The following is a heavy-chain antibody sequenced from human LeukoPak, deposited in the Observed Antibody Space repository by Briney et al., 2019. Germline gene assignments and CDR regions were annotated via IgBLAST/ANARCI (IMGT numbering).Heavy chain of an antibody. CDR3: AKLISTVDY. D-gene: IGHD2-21*01. J-gene: IGHJ4*02. Sequence: GGSLRLSCAASGFTFSYYGMHWVRQAPGKGLGWVAVITSDGSDKYHADSVKGRFTISKDNSRDTLYLQMNSQRAEDTAIYYCAKLISTVDYWGQGTLVTVSS. V-gene: IGHV3-30*18. CDR2: ITSDGSDK. CDR1: GFTFSYYG.